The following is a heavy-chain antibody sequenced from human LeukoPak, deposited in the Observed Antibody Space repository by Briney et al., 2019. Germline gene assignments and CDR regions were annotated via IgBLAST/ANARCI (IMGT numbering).Heavy chain of an antibody. J-gene: IGHJ4*02. CDR3: ARWYSSGWAFDY. V-gene: IGHV4-59*08. Sequence: SETLSLTCTVSGGTISSYYWNWIRQPPGKGLEWIGYIHYSGSTKYNPSLKSRVTISVDTSKNQFSLKLSSVTAADTAVYYCARWYSSGWAFDYWGQGTLVTVPS. CDR1: GGTISSYY. CDR2: IHYSGST. D-gene: IGHD6-19*01.